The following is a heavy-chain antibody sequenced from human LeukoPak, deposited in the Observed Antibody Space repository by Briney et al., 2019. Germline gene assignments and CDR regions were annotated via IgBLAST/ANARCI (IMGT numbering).Heavy chain of an antibody. Sequence: GGSLRLSCAASGFTFDDYAMHWVRQAPGKGLEWVSGISWNSGSIGYADSVKGRFTISRDNAKNSLYLQMNSLRAEDTALYYCAKDIGATGYHYYGMDVWGQGTTVTVSS. CDR1: GFTFDDYA. CDR2: ISWNSGSI. J-gene: IGHJ6*02. D-gene: IGHD5-12*01. CDR3: AKDIGATGYHYYGMDV. V-gene: IGHV3-9*01.